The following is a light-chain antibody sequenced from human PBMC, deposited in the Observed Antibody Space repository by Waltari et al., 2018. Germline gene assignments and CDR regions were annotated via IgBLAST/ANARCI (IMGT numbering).Light chain of an antibody. Sequence: SSELTQDPVVSVALGQTVRIKCQGDSFRDYYANWYHQKPGPAPVLVMYGKNNRPSGIPDRFSGSYSGTTASLIITGAQAEDEGDYYCNSRDSRGHPLVFGTGTKVTVL. CDR3: NSRDSRGHPLV. CDR2: GKN. V-gene: IGLV3-19*01. CDR1: SFRDYY. J-gene: IGLJ1*01.